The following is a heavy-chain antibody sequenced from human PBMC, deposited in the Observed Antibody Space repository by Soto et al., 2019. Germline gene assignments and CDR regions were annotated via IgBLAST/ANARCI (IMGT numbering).Heavy chain of an antibody. CDR1: GFTFSSYG. J-gene: IGHJ4*02. D-gene: IGHD5-18*01. CDR2: IWYDGSNK. Sequence: PGGSLRLSCAASGFTFSSYGMHWVRQAPGKGLEWVAVIWYDGSNKYYADSVKGRFTISRDNSKNTLYLQMNSLRAEDTSVYYCARGNTAMVLYYFDYWGQGTLVTVSS. V-gene: IGHV3-33*01. CDR3: ARGNTAMVLYYFDY.